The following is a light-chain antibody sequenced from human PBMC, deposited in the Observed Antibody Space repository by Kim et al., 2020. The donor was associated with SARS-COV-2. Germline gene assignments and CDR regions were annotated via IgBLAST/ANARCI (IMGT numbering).Light chain of an antibody. CDR2: RNN. V-gene: IGLV1-47*01. Sequence: QSVLTQPPSASGTPGQRVTISCSGSSSNLGRNYVYWYQQLPGTAPKLLIYRNNQRPSGVPDRFSGSKSGTSASLVISGLRSEDEADYYCAAWDNSLSGRVFGGGTQLTVL. J-gene: IGLJ3*02. CDR1: SSNLGRNY. CDR3: AAWDNSLSGRV.